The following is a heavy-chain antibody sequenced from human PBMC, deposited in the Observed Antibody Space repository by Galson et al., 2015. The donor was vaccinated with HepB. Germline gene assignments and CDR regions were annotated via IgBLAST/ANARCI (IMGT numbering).Heavy chain of an antibody. J-gene: IGHJ6*02. CDR3: AKDREPKQLVLGLGSYGVDV. Sequence: SLRLSCAASGFTFSIYDMHWVRQAPGKGLEWVAIIAFDGSDEYSADSVKGRFTISRDNSKSTLYLEMNSLRAEDTAVYYCAKDREPKQLVLGLGSYGVDVWGQGTTVTVSS. V-gene: IGHV3-30*18. CDR1: GFTFSIYD. CDR2: IAFDGSDE. D-gene: IGHD6-13*01.